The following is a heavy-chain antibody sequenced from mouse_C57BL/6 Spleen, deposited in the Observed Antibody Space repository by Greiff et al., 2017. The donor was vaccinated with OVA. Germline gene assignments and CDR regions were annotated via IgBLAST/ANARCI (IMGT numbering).Heavy chain of an antibody. CDR3: AQGSGTLFAY. D-gene: IGHD4-1*01. CDR2: INPNNGGT. CDR1: GYTFTDYY. V-gene: IGHV1-26*01. J-gene: IGHJ3*01. Sequence: VQLQQSGPELVKPGASVKISCKASGYTFTDYYMNWVKQSHGKSLEWIGDINPNNGGTSYNQKFKGKATLTVDKSSSTAYMELRRLTSEDSAVYYCAQGSGTLFAYWGQGTLVTVSA.